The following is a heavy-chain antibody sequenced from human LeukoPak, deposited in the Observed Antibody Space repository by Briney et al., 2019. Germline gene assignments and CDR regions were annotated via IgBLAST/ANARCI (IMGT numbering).Heavy chain of an antibody. CDR1: GYTFTGYY. D-gene: IGHD5-24*01. CDR3: ARDRSGEMATTD. Sequence: ASVKVSCKASGYTFTGYYMHWVRQAPGQGLEWMGWINPNSGGTNYAQKFQGRVTMTRDTSISTAYMELSRLRSDDTAVYYCARDRSGEMATTDWGQGTTVTVSS. J-gene: IGHJ6*02. CDR2: INPNSGGT. V-gene: IGHV1-2*02.